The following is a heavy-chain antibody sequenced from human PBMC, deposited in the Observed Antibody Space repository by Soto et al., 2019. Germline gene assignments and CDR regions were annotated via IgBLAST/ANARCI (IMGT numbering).Heavy chain of an antibody. V-gene: IGHV1-18*01. CDR1: GYTFTSYG. Sequence: QVKLVQSGAEVKKPGASVKVSCKASGYTFTSYGISWVRQAPGQGLEWMGWISAYNGNTNYAQKLQGRVTMTTDTSTSTAYMELRSRRSDDTAVYYCARHLDYGDSDYYYYGMDVWGQGTTVTVSS. CDR3: ARHLDYGDSDYYYYGMDV. D-gene: IGHD4-17*01. J-gene: IGHJ6*02. CDR2: ISAYNGNT.